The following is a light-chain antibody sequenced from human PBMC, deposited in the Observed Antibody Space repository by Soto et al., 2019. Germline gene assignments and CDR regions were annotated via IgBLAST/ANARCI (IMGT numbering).Light chain of an antibody. Sequence: EVVLTQSPATLSLSPGERATLSCRASQSVSRFLAWYQQKPGQAPRRLIYDASNRATGVPARFSGSGSGTDFTLTISSLEPEDFAVYYCQQRSNWPLTFGGGTRVEIK. J-gene: IGKJ4*01. CDR1: QSVSRF. CDR2: DAS. V-gene: IGKV3-11*01. CDR3: QQRSNWPLT.